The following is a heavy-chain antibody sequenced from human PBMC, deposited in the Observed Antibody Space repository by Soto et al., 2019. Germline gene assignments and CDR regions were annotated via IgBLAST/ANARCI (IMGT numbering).Heavy chain of an antibody. CDR3: ARVLRGYSGFEDYFDY. CDR2: IYYSGST. CDR1: GGSISSSSYY. Sequence: PSETLSLTCTVSGGSISSSSYYWGWIRQPPGKGLEWIGSIYYSGSTYCNPSLKSRVTISVDTSKNSLYLQMNSLRAGDTAVYYCARVLRGYSGFEDYFDYWGQGALVTVSS. J-gene: IGHJ4*02. D-gene: IGHD5-12*01. V-gene: IGHV4-39*02.